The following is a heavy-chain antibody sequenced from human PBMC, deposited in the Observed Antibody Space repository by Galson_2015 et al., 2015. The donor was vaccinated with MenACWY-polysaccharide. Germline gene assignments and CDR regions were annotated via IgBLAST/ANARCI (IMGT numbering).Heavy chain of an antibody. V-gene: IGHV1-8*01. D-gene: IGHD2-21*01. CDR2: MNPNSGNT. J-gene: IGHJ4*02. CDR3: TRIIARKHTFVDS. Sequence: SVKVSCKASGYKFTSYDINWVRQATGQGLEGMGWMNPNSGNTGYAQKFQGRVTMTSNSAITTAYMELSSLRSEDTAVYYCTRIIARKHTFVDSWGQGTLVSVS. CDR1: GYKFTSYD.